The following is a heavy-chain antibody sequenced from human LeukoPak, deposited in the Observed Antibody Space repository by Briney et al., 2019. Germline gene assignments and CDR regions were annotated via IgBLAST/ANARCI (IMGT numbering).Heavy chain of an antibody. CDR1: GFTFSDYY. V-gene: IGHV3-11*01. Sequence: GGSLRLSCAASGFTFSDYYMSWIRQAPGKGREWVSYISSGGSTIYYADSVKGRFTISRDNAENSRYLQMNSLRAEDTAVYYCARAKNYDYSLCDVWGQGTPVTVSS. CDR3: ARAKNYDYSLCDV. CDR2: ISSGGSTI. J-gene: IGHJ6*01. D-gene: IGHD3-3*01.